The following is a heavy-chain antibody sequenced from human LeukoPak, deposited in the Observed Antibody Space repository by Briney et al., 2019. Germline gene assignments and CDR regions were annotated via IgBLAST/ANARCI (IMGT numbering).Heavy chain of an antibody. CDR1: GYTFTGYY. D-gene: IGHD6-19*01. J-gene: IGHJ4*02. CDR3: ARVRRAVAGMNPFDY. CDR2: INPNSGGT. V-gene: IGHV1-2*02. Sequence: VASVKVSCKASGYTFTGYYIHWVRQAPGQGLEWMGWINPNSGGTNYAQIFQGRVTMTRDTSISTAYMELSRLRSDDTAVYYCARVRRAVAGMNPFDYWGQGTLVTVSS.